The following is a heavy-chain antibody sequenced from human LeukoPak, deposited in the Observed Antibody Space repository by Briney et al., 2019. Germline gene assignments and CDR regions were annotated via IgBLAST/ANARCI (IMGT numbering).Heavy chain of an antibody. CDR2: ISSSGVYI. CDR1: GFTFNMYT. J-gene: IGHJ4*02. Sequence: GGSLRLSCAASGFTFNMYTMNWVRQAPGKGLEWVSSISSSGVYIYYADSVRGRFTISRDNAKNSLYLQMNSLRAEDTAVYYCARGFDYWGQGTLVTVSS. CDR3: ARGFDY. V-gene: IGHV3-21*01.